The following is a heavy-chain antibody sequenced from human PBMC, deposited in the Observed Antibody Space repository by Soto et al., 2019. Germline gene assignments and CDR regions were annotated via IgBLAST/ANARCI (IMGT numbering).Heavy chain of an antibody. CDR3: ARVEAVAGNYYYYGMDV. CDR1: GDSVSSNSAA. V-gene: IGHV6-1*01. J-gene: IGHJ6*02. CDR2: TYYRSKWYN. D-gene: IGHD6-19*01. Sequence: PSHTLSLTCAISGDSVSSNSAAWNWIRQSPSRGLEWLGRTYYRSKWYNDYAVSVKSRITINPDTSKNQFSLQLNSVTPEDTAVYYCARVEAVAGNYYYYGMDVWGQGTTVTVSS.